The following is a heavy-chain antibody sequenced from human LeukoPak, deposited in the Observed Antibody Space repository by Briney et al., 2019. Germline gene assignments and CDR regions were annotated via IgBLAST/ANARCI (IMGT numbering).Heavy chain of an antibody. CDR1: GYTFTSYY. J-gene: IGHJ5*02. Sequence: ASVKVSCKASGYTFTSYYMHWVRQAPGQGLEWMGWINPNSGGTNYAQKFQGRVTMTRDTSISTAYMELSRLRSDDTAVYYCARDMTTVTTLSGYWFDPWGQGTLVTVSS. V-gene: IGHV1-2*02. CDR3: ARDMTTVTTLSGYWFDP. D-gene: IGHD4-17*01. CDR2: INPNSGGT.